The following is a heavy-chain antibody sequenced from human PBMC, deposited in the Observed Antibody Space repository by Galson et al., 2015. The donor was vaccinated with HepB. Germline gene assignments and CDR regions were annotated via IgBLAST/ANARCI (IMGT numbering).Heavy chain of an antibody. CDR3: AREDSGGSPPYYYFDY. D-gene: IGHD2-15*01. CDR2: IIPILGIA. J-gene: IGHJ4*02. CDR1: GGTFSSYA. Sequence: SVKVSCKASGGTFSSYAISWVRQAPGQGLEWMGRIIPILGIANYAQKFQGRVTITADKSTSTAYMELSSLRSEDTAVYYCAREDSGGSPPYYYFDYWGQGTLVTVSS. V-gene: IGHV1-69*04.